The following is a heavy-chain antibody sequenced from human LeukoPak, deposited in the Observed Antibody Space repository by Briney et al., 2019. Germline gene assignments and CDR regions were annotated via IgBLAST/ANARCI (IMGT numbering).Heavy chain of an antibody. Sequence: SQTLSLTCTVSGGSISSGGYYWSWIRHHPGKGLEWIGYIYYSGITYYNPSLTSRITISVHMSKNHFSLKLSPVTAADTAVYYCARALFSGHESSFCDYWGQGTLVTVSS. CDR3: ARALFSGHESSFCDY. V-gene: IGHV4-31*03. J-gene: IGHJ4*02. D-gene: IGHD1-26*01. CDR1: GGSISSGGYY. CDR2: IYYSGIT.